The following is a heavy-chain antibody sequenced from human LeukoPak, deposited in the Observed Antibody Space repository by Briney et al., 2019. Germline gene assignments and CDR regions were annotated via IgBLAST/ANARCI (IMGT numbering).Heavy chain of an antibody. CDR3: ARGKYGGYFIDY. D-gene: IGHD5-12*01. J-gene: IGHJ4*02. CDR1: GFNFDGHG. V-gene: IGHV3-74*01. CDR2: IKPDGSDT. Sequence: GGSLRLSCAASGFNFDGHGMSWVRQAPGKGLVWVSRIKPDGSDTNYADSVKGRFTISRDNAKNTVYLQMNSLRAEDTAVYYCARGKYGGYFIDYWGQGTLVTVSS.